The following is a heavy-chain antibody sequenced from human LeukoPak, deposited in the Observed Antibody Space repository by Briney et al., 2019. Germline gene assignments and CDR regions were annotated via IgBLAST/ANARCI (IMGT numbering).Heavy chain of an antibody. D-gene: IGHD6-13*01. CDR2: ISGSGGST. Sequence: PGGSLRLSCAASGFTFSSYAMSWVRQAPGKGLEWVSAISGSGGSTYYADSVKGRFTISRDNSKNTLYLQMNSLRAEDTAVYYCAKGKAGGIAAGSDNWGQGTLVTVSS. J-gene: IGHJ4*02. CDR1: GFTFSSYA. V-gene: IGHV3-23*01. CDR3: AKGKAGGIAAGSDN.